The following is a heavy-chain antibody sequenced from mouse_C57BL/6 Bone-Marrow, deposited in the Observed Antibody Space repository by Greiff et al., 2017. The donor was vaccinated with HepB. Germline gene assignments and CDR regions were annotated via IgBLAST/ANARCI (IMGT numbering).Heavy chain of an antibody. V-gene: IGHV1-5*01. J-gene: IGHJ2*01. CDR1: GYTFTSYW. D-gene: IGHD1-1*01. Sequence: EVQLQQSGTVLARPGASVKMSCKTSGYTFTSYWMHWVKQRPGQGLEWIWAIYPGNSDTSYHQKFKGKAKLTAVTSASTAYLEISSLTNEDSAVYYCTRFPITTVVEDYWGQGTTLTVSS. CDR2: IYPGNSDT. CDR3: TRFPITTVVEDY.